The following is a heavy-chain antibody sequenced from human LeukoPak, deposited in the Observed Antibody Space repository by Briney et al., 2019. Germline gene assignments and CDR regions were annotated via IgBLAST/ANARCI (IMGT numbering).Heavy chain of an antibody. CDR1: GFTFSGYW. D-gene: IGHD1-1*01. Sequence: PGGSLRLSCEASGFTFSGYWMSWVRQAPGKGLEWVAHIKEDESDEYYVDSVRGRFTASRDNAKNSVNLQMNSLRVEDTAVYYCARWRGRQSEFDYWGQGTLVTVSS. CDR3: ARWRGRQSEFDY. CDR2: IKEDESDE. V-gene: IGHV3-7*01. J-gene: IGHJ4*02.